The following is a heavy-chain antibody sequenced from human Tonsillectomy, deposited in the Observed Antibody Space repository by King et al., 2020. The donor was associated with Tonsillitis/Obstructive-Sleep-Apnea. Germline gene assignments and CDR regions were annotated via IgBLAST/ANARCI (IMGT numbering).Heavy chain of an antibody. V-gene: IGHV3-66*01. CDR2: ISSGGRT. Sequence: VPLVASGGGLVPPGGSLRLSCAASGFPVRTTYLPWVRPAPGPGLAWVSVISSGGRTYYPDSVKDRFTISRDNSKNTLYLQMNTLRAEDTALYYCARGYRYSTGWYNFDYLGQGTLVTVSS. D-gene: IGHD6-19*01. CDR3: ARGYRYSTGWYNFDY. J-gene: IGHJ4*02. CDR1: GFPVRTTY.